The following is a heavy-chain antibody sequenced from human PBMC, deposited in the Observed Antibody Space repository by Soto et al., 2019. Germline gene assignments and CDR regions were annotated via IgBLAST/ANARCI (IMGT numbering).Heavy chain of an antibody. D-gene: IGHD2-2*01. CDR3: AKEGYCCINDCPRPPARNYY. Sequence: PGGSLRLSCAASGFTFSSFAMSWVRQAPGKGLEWVSAINGGGGSTYYADSVKGRFTISRDSSKNTLYLQMNSLRAEDTAVYYCAKEGYCCINDCPRPPARNYYWGQGTPVTVSS. J-gene: IGHJ4*02. CDR2: INGGGGST. V-gene: IGHV3-23*01. CDR1: GFTFSSFA.